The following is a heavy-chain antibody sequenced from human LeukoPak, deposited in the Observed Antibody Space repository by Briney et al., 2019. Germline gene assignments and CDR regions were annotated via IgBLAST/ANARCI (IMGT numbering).Heavy chain of an antibody. J-gene: IGHJ4*02. CDR3: AKDDYYDTSGYRD. D-gene: IGHD3-22*01. CDR1: GFTFSSYG. V-gene: IGHV3-30*18. Sequence: PGGFLRLSCAASGFTFSSYGMHWVRQAPGKGLEWVAVISYDVGKKYYADSVKGRFTISRDNSKNTLYLQMNSLRAEDTAVYYCAKDDYYDTSGYRDWGQGTLVTVSS. CDR2: ISYDVGKK.